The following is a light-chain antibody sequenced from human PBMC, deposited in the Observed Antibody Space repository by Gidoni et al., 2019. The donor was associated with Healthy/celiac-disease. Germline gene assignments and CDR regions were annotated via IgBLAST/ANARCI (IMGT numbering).Light chain of an antibody. CDR3: SSYTSSSTQV. CDR2: DVS. V-gene: IGLV2-14*03. Sequence: SALTQPASVSGSPGQSITLSCPGTSSDVGGYNYVSWYQHPPGKAPKLMIYDVSNRPSGVSNRFSGSKSGNTASLTISGLQAEDEADYYCSSYTSSSTQVFGTGTKVTVL. J-gene: IGLJ1*01. CDR1: SSDVGGYNY.